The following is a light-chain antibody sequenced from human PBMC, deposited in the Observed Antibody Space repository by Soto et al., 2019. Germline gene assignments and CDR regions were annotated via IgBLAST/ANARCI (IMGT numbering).Light chain of an antibody. CDR3: SSYTSTSTYYV. CDR1: TRDVGGYNF. V-gene: IGLV2-14*01. J-gene: IGLJ1*01. CDR2: EVS. Sequence: QSVLTQPASVSGSPGQSITISCTGTTRDVGGYNFVSWYLHHPGKVPRVIIYEVSRRPSGVSDRFSGSKSGNTASLTISGLQTEDEGDYYCSSYTSTSTYYVFGTGTKLTVL.